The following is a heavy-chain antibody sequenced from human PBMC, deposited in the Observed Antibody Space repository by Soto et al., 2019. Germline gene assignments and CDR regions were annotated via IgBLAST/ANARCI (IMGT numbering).Heavy chain of an antibody. J-gene: IGHJ5*02. D-gene: IGHD2-15*01. CDR2: INIGNGNT. Sequence: ASVKVSCKASGYTFTYYPIHWVRQAPGQRLGWMGWINIGNGNTASSQKFQDRVTITRETSASTAYMELTSLRSEDTAVYYCAREPLCGGRCYDNYFDPWGQGTLVTVS. CDR3: AREPLCGGRCYDNYFDP. CDR1: GYTFTYYP. V-gene: IGHV1-3*04.